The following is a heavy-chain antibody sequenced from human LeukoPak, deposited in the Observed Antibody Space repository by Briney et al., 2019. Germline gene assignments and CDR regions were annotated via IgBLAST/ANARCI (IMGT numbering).Heavy chain of an antibody. CDR2: IYHSGST. CDR3: ARYCSGGSCYLAHDYYYYGMDV. D-gene: IGHD2-15*01. V-gene: IGHV4-38-2*02. Sequence: SETLSLTCTVSGYSINWGYYWGWIRQPPGKGLEWIGSIYHSGSTYYDPSPKSRVTISVDTSKNQFSLKLTSVTAADTAVYYCARYCSGGSCYLAHDYYYYGMDVWGQGTTVTVSS. J-gene: IGHJ6*02. CDR1: GYSINWGYY.